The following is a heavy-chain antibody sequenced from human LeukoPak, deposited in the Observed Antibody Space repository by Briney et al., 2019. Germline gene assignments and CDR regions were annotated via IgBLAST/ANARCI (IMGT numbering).Heavy chain of an antibody. Sequence: ASVNVSCKASGYTFTGYYMHWVRQAPGQGLEWMGWINPNGGGTNYAQKFQGRVTMTRDTSISTAYMELSRLRSDDTAVYYCARGRGYCNGGSCGNWFDPWGQGTLVTVSS. CDR1: GYTFTGYY. CDR2: INPNGGGT. CDR3: ARGRGYCNGGSCGNWFDP. D-gene: IGHD2-15*01. V-gene: IGHV1-2*02. J-gene: IGHJ5*02.